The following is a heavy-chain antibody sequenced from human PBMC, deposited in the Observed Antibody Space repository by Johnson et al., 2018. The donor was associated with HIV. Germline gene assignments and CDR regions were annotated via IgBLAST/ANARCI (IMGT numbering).Heavy chain of an antibody. D-gene: IGHD6-19*01. CDR1: GFIFSNAW. J-gene: IGHJ3*02. Sequence: VQLVESGGGLVKPGGSLRLSCAVSGFIFSNAWMSWVRQAPGKGLEWVGRVKSKNDGGTTEYGAPVKGRFTISRDESKNMMYLQMNSLRPEDTAVYYCARDRPSGWPDAFDIWGQGTMVTVSS. V-gene: IGHV3-15*01. CDR3: ARDRPSGWPDAFDI. CDR2: VKSKNDGGTT.